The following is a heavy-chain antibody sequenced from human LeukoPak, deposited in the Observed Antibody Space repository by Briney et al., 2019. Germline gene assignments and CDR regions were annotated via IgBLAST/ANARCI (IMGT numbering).Heavy chain of an antibody. Sequence: SETLPLTCTVSGGSVSSDNSYWNWIRQPAGKGLEWIGRIYADGSSTYNPSLKSRVTISVDSSKNQFSLRLSSLTAADTAVYYCARGYYYHTWGQGTLATVSS. CDR2: IYADGSS. V-gene: IGHV4-61*02. CDR1: GGSVSSDNSY. J-gene: IGHJ4*02. D-gene: IGHD3-22*01. CDR3: ARGYYYHT.